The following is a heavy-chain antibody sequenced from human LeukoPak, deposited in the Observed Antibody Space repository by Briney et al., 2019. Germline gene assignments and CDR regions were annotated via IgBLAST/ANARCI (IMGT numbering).Heavy chain of an antibody. CDR3: ARQRLASLSVDAFAI. CDR1: GYSFDTYW. D-gene: IGHD5-12*01. V-gene: IGHV5-51*01. CDR2: IYPGDSDT. J-gene: IGHJ3*02. Sequence: GESLKISCKGSGYSFDTYWIAWVRQMPGKGLERMGIIYPGDSDTRYSPSFQGQVTISADKSISTAYLQWSSPKASDTAMYYCARQRLASLSVDAFAIWGQGTTVTVSS.